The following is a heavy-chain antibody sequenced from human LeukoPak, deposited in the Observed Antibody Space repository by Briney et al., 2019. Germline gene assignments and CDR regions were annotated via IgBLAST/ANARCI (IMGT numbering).Heavy chain of an antibody. D-gene: IGHD3-10*01. CDR3: ARGSSYRGFGEYVYYYYGWTS. V-gene: IGHV1-69*13. CDR2: IIPIYAQP. J-gene: IGHJ6*02. CDR1: GGTFIVDV. Sequence: VASVTVSCKVSGGTFIVDVINWVRQAPGQGLEWMGGIIPIYAQPNYAQNFQGRLTISADDSTSTAYMELSSLRSDDTSVYYCARGSSYRGFGEYVYYYYGWTSGAKGPRSPSH.